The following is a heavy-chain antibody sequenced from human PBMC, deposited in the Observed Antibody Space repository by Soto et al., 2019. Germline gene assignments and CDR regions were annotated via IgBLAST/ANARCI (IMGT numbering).Heavy chain of an antibody. Sequence: SVKVSCTASGGTFSSYAISWVRQAPGQGLEWMGGIMPIFGTANYAQKFQGRVTITADESTSTAYMELSSLRSEDTAVYSCAREKGFGSGYSHDYYYGMDVWGQGTTV. CDR2: IMPIFGTA. CDR1: GGTFSSYA. V-gene: IGHV1-69*13. CDR3: AREKGFGSGYSHDYYYGMDV. J-gene: IGHJ6*02. D-gene: IGHD3-3*01.